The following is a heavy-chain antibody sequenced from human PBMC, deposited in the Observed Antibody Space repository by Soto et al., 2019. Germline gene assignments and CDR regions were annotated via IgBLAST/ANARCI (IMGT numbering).Heavy chain of an antibody. Sequence: ASVKVSCKVSGYTLSKLSLHWVRQAPGEGLEWMGGFDPDDGETNYAQKFQDRVTLTEDTSRDTAYMELTGLRSEDTALYYCAVLAGYDFLRYQYMDVWGQGTPVTVS. D-gene: IGHD5-12*01. CDR3: AVLAGYDFLRYQYMDV. V-gene: IGHV1-24*01. J-gene: IGHJ6*02. CDR1: GYTLSKLS. CDR2: FDPDDGET.